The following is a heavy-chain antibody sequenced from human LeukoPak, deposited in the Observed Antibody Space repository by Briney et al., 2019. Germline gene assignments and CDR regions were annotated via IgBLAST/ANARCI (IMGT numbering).Heavy chain of an antibody. CDR2: IYHSGST. CDR1: GYSISSGYY. V-gene: IGHV4-38-2*01. CDR3: ARHRDSGYDYYYYYMDV. Sequence: SETLSLTCAVPGYSISSGYYWGWIRQPPGKGLEWIGSIYHSGSTYYNPSLKSRVTISVDTSKNQFSLKLSSVTAADTAVYYCARHRDSGYDYYYYYMDVWGKGTTVTVSS. J-gene: IGHJ6*03. D-gene: IGHD5-12*01.